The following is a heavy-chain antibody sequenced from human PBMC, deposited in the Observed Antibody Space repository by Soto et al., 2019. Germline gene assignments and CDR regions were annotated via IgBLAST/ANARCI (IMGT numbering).Heavy chain of an antibody. CDR2: ISASGRDT. CDR3: AKGKTSGWYYFDS. J-gene: IGHJ4*02. Sequence: GGSLRLSCAASGFAFSNYAMSWVRQAPGKGLEWVSGISASGRDTYFADSVKDRFTISRDSSKNTLYLQMNSLRAEDTAIYYCAKGKTSGWYYFDSWGQGTRVTVSS. V-gene: IGHV3-23*01. CDR1: GFAFSNYA. D-gene: IGHD6-19*01.